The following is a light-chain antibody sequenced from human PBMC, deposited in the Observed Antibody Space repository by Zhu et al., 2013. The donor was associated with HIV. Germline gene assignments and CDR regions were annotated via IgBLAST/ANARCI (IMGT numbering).Light chain of an antibody. CDR1: QDIINY. V-gene: IGKV1-17*03. J-gene: IGKJ1*01. Sequence: DIQMTQSPSAMSASVGDRVTITCRASQDIINYLAWFQQKPGTVPKRLIYAASSLQSGVPSRFSGSGSGTEFTLTISSLQPEDFAVYYCQQYGTSPRTFGQGTRVEIK. CDR2: AAS. CDR3: QQYGTSPRT.